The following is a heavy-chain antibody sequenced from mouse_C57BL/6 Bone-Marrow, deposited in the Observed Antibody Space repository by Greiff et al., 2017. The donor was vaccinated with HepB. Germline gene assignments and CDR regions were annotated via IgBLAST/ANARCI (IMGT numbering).Heavy chain of an antibody. D-gene: IGHD2-4*01. CDR1: GYSITSGYD. CDR3: AREEGYDYTWFAY. Sequence: EVKVVESGPGMVKPSQSLSLTCTVTGYSITSGYDWHWIRHFPGNKLEWMGYISYSGSTNYNPSLKSRISITHDTSKNHFFLKLNSVTTEDTATYYCAREEGYDYTWFAYWGQGTLVTVSA. V-gene: IGHV3-1*01. CDR2: ISYSGST. J-gene: IGHJ3*01.